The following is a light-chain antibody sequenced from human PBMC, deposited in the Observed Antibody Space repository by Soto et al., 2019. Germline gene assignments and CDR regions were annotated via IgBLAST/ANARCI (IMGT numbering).Light chain of an antibody. J-gene: IGLJ2*01. CDR3: AVWDDSLSGMV. Sequence: QSVLTQPPSASGTPGQRVTISCSGSSSNIETNTVDWYQHLPGTAPKVLIFNNNQRPSGVPDRFSGSKSSTSASLAISGLQSEDEADYYCAVWDDSLSGMVFGGGTKVTVL. CDR1: SSNIETNT. CDR2: NNN. V-gene: IGLV1-44*01.